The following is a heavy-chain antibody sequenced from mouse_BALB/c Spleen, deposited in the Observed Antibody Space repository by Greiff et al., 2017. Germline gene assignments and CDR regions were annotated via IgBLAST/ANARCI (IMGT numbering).Heavy chain of an antibody. CDR3: AREAYSISYYFDY. CDR1: GFTFTDYY. D-gene: IGHD2-10*01. Sequence: EVKLMESGGGLVQPGGSLRLSCATSGFTFTDYYMSWVRQPPGKALEWLGFIRNKANGYTTEYSASVKGRFTISRDNSQSILYLQMNTLRAEDSATYYCAREAYSISYYFDYWGQGTTLTVSS. V-gene: IGHV7-3*02. CDR2: IRNKANGYTT. J-gene: IGHJ2*01.